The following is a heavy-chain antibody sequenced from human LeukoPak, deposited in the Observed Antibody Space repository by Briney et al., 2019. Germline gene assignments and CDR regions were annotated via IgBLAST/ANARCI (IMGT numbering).Heavy chain of an antibody. CDR2: ISAYNGNT. Sequence: GASVKVSCKASGYTFTSYGISWVRQAPGQGLEWMGWISAYNGNTSYAQKLQGRVTMTTDTSTSTAYMELRSLRSDDTAVYYCAREGVVLRFLEWLLDYYGMDVWGQGTTVTVSS. V-gene: IGHV1-18*01. J-gene: IGHJ6*02. CDR1: GYTFTSYG. CDR3: AREGVVLRFLEWLLDYYGMDV. D-gene: IGHD3-3*01.